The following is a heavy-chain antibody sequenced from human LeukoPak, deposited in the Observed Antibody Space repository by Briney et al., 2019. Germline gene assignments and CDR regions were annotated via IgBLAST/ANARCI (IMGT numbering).Heavy chain of an antibody. CDR2: ISGSGGST. D-gene: IGHD1-14*01. CDR1: GFTFSSYA. J-gene: IGHJ4*02. Sequence: GGSLRLSCAAPGFTFSSYAMSWVRQAPGKGLEWVSAISGSGGSTYYADSVKGRFTISRDNSKNTLYLQMNSLRAEDTAVCYCAKAARRTPGFDYWGQGTLVTVSS. V-gene: IGHV3-23*01. CDR3: AKAARRTPGFDY.